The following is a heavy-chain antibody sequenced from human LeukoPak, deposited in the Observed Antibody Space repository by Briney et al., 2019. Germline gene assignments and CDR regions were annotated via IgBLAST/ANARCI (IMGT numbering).Heavy chain of an antibody. Sequence: PGRSLRLSCAASGFTFSSHGMQWVRQAPGKGLEWVSYISTSGSNIYYADSVEGRFTISRDNARNSLYLQMNSLRAEDTAVYYCAREQLKPTTPRDGMDVWGQGTTVTVSS. V-gene: IGHV3-48*01. CDR1: GFTFSSHG. CDR3: AREQLKPTTPRDGMDV. D-gene: IGHD1-1*01. CDR2: ISTSGSNI. J-gene: IGHJ6*02.